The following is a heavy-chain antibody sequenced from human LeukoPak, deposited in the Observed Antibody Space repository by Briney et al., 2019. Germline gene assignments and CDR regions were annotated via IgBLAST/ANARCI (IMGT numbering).Heavy chain of an antibody. J-gene: IGHJ5*02. V-gene: IGHV3-23*01. CDR1: GFTFSSYA. CDR2: ISGSGGST. Sequence: GGSLRLSCAVSGFTFSSYAMSWVRQAPGKGLEWVSAISGSGGSTYYADSVKGRFTISRDNSKNTLYVQMNSLRAEDTAVYYCAKDPPSGKENNWFDPWGQGTLVTVSS. D-gene: IGHD2-15*01. CDR3: AKDPPSGKENNWFDP.